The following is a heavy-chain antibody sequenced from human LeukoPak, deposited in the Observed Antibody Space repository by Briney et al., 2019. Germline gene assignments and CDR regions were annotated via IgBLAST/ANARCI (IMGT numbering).Heavy chain of an antibody. J-gene: IGHJ4*02. D-gene: IGHD2-2*02. CDR2: IKEDGSEK. CDR3: VRYTRRYPFDY. CDR1: GFTFSNYW. V-gene: IGHV3-7*04. Sequence: GGSLRLSCAASGFTFSNYWMRWVRQAPGKGLECVANIKEDGSEKYYVDSVRGRFTISRDNAKNSLSLQMNSLRAEDTAVYYCVRYTRRYPFDYWGQGTLVTVSS.